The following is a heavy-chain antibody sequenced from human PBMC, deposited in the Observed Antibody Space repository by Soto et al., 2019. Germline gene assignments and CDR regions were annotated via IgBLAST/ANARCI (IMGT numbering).Heavy chain of an antibody. CDR2: ISAHNDNT. J-gene: IGHJ4*02. Sequence: QVHLVQSGAEVKKPGASVKVSCKCSGYTFTSYGITWVRQAPGQGLEWMGWISAHNDNTDYAQKLQGRVTVTRDTSTSTAYMELRSLRSDDTAGYYCARGRYGDYWGQGALVTVSS. CDR1: GYTFTSYG. CDR3: ARGRYGDY. V-gene: IGHV1-18*01. D-gene: IGHD1-1*01.